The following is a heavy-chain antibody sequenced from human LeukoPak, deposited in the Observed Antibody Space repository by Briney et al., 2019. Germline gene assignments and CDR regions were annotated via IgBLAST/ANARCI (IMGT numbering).Heavy chain of an antibody. CDR3: ARIYCTNGVCRYYHGP. J-gene: IGHJ5*02. V-gene: IGHV1-18*01. CDR1: GYTFTSYG. Sequence: ASVKVSCKASGYTFTSYGIIWVRQAPGQGLEWMGWISAYNGNTNYAQKLQGRVTMTTDTSTSTAYMELRSLRSDDTAVYYCARIYCTNGVCRYYHGPWGQGTLVTVSS. D-gene: IGHD2-8*01. CDR2: ISAYNGNT.